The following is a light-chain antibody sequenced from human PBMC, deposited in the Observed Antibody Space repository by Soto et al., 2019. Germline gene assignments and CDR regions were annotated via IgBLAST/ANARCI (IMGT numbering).Light chain of an antibody. CDR1: QSVRSY. J-gene: IGKJ4*01. CDR3: QHRSAWPIT. V-gene: IGKV3-11*01. CDR2: DAS. Sequence: EIVLTQSPATLSLSPGERATLSCRASQSVRSYLVWYQQKPGQPHRLLIYDASKRATGIPARFSGSGSGTDFTLTINSLEPEDVAVYYCQHRSAWPITFGGGTKVEIK.